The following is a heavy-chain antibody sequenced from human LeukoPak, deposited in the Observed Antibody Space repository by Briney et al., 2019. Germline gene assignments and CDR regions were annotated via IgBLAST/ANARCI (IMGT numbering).Heavy chain of an antibody. Sequence: AGGSLRLSCAASGFTFSTYSINWVRQAPGKGLEWVSSISNGSTYIYYADSVKGRFTISRDNAKNSLSLQMNSLRADDTAVYYCARGSGSGWSWGTNYFDYWGQGSLVTVSS. CDR2: ISNGSTYI. J-gene: IGHJ4*02. V-gene: IGHV3-21*01. CDR1: GFTFSTYS. D-gene: IGHD6-19*01. CDR3: ARGSGSGWSWGTNYFDY.